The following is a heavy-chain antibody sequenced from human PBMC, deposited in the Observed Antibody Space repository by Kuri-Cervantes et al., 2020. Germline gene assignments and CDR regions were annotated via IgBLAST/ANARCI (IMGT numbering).Heavy chain of an antibody. V-gene: IGHV4-31*03. J-gene: IGHJ4*02. CDR3: ARGSAGVVIRLRPVFFDY. D-gene: IGHD3-3*01. CDR2: IYYSGST. Sequence: SETLSLTCTVSGGSISSGGYYWSWIRQHPGKGLEWIGCIYYSGSTYYNPSLKSRVTISVDTSKNQFSLKLSSVTAADTAVYYCARGSAGVVIRLRPVFFDYWGQGTLVTVSS. CDR1: GGSISSGGYY.